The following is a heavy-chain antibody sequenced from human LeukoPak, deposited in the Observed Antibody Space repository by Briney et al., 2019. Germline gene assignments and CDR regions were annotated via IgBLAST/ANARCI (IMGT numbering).Heavy chain of an antibody. Sequence: GESLKISCKGSGYSFTSYWIGWVRQMPGKGLEWMGIIYPGDSDARYSPSFQGQVTISADKSISTAYLQWSSLKASDTAMYYCARRYYGSGSYAYYYYYGMDVWGQGTTVTVSS. J-gene: IGHJ6*02. CDR3: ARRYYGSGSYAYYYYYGMDV. V-gene: IGHV5-51*01. CDR1: GYSFTSYW. D-gene: IGHD3-10*01. CDR2: IYPGDSDA.